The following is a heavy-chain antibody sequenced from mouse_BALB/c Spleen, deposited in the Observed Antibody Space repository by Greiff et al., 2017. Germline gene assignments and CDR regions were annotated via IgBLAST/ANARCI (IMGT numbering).Heavy chain of an antibody. J-gene: IGHJ3*01. D-gene: IGHD2-4*01. Sequence: EVKLMESGGGLVQPGGSLRLSCATSGFTFTDYYMSWVRQPPGKALEWLGFIRNKANGYTTEYSASVKGRFTISRDNSQSILYLQMNTLRAEDSATYYCARDKRDYAWFAYWGQGTLVTVSA. V-gene: IGHV7-3*02. CDR2: IRNKANGYTT. CDR3: ARDKRDYAWFAY. CDR1: GFTFTDYY.